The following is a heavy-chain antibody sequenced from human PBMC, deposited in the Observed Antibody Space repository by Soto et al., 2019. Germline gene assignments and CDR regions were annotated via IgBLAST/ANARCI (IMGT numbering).Heavy chain of an antibody. CDR1: GYTFSRSG. CDR2: ISTYNGDT. J-gene: IGHJ6*02. CDR3: ARSGSVPYYYYGLDV. Sequence: VQLVQSGAEVKKPGASVKVSCKASGYTFSRSGISWVRQAPGQGLERMGWISTYNGDTNYAQKVQGRVTMTTDTSTSTAFMELMSLRSDDTAVYYCARSGSVPYYYYGLDVWGQGTTVTFSS. V-gene: IGHV1-18*01. D-gene: IGHD1-26*01.